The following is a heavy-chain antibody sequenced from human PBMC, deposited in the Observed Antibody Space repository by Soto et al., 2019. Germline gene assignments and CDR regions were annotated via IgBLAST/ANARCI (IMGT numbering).Heavy chain of an antibody. Sequence: QVQLVESGGGVVQPGRSLRLSCAASGFTFSSYGMHWVRQAPGKGLEWVAVIWFDGSNKFYADSVKGRFTISRDNXXXXXXXXXXXXXXXXXXXXYCATTGPYWGQGTLVTVSS. D-gene: IGHD2-8*02. CDR1: GFTFSSYG. CDR3: ATTGPY. J-gene: IGHJ4*02. V-gene: IGHV3-33*01. CDR2: IWFDGSNK.